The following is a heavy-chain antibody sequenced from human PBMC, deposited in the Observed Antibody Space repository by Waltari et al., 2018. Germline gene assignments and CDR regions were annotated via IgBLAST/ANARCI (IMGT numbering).Heavy chain of an antibody. CDR1: GGSISSSSYY. D-gene: IGHD1-1*01. CDR2: IYYSGST. CDR3: ARGEDSTGTRDY. Sequence: QLQLQESGPGLVKPSETLSLTCPVSGGSISSSSYYWGWIRQPPGKGLEWIGSIYYSGSTYYNPSLKSRVTISVDTSKNQFSLKLSSVTAADTAVYYCARGEDSTGTRDYWGQGTLVTVSS. V-gene: IGHV4-39*07. J-gene: IGHJ4*02.